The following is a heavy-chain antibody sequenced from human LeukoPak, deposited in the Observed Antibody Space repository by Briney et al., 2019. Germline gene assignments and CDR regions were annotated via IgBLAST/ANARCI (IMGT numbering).Heavy chain of an antibody. V-gene: IGHV3-30*02. CDR2: IRYDGSNK. D-gene: IGHD3-10*01. CDR1: GFTFSSYG. Sequence: GGSLRLSCAASGFTFSSYGMHWVRQAPGKGLEWVAFIRYDGSNKYYADSVKGRFTISRDNSKNTLYLQMNSLRAEDTAVYYCAKVKSLLYYYGSGSYYKYFDYWGQGTLVTVSS. J-gene: IGHJ4*02. CDR3: AKVKSLLYYYGSGSYYKYFDY.